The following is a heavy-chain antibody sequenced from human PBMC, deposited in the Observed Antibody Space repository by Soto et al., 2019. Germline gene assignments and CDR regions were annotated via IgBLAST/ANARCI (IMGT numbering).Heavy chain of an antibody. CDR3: ARILFGRAVAGGYFYMDV. Sequence: HVTLKESGPVLVNPTETLTLTCTVSGFSLSNGKVGVSWIRQPPGKALEWLAHIFSNDEKSYRTSLKSRPTLSEDTSKSQVVLTMTNVDPVDTATYYCARILFGRAVAGGYFYMDVWGKGTTVTVSS. CDR1: GFSLSNGKVG. CDR2: IFSNDEK. D-gene: IGHD6-19*01. V-gene: IGHV2-26*01. J-gene: IGHJ6*03.